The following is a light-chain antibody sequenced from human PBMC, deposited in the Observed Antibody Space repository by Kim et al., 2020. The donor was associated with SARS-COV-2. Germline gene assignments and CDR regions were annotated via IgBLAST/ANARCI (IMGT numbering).Light chain of an antibody. J-gene: IGLJ2*01. CDR2: QDN. CDR3: QAWDSSTAV. CDR1: KLGDKY. V-gene: IGLV3-1*01. Sequence: SYELTQPPSVSVSPGQTASITCSGDKLGDKYACWYQQKPGQSPVLVIYQDNKRPSRIPERFSGYNSGNTATLTISGTQAMDEADYYCQAWDSSTAVFGVG.